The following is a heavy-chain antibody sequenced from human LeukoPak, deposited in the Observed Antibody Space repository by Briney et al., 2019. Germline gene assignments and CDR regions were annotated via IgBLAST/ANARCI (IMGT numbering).Heavy chain of an antibody. J-gene: IGHJ4*02. CDR3: ARGTKYDFWSGYYFDY. CDR1: GGSISSCGYY. CDR2: IYYSGNT. V-gene: IGHV4-31*03. Sequence: SQTLSLTCTVSGGSISSCGYYWSWIRQHPGKGLEWIGYIYYSGNTYYTPSLKSRVTISLDTSKNQFSLKLSSVTAADTAVYYCARGTKYDFWSGYYFDYWGQGTLVTVSS. D-gene: IGHD3-3*01.